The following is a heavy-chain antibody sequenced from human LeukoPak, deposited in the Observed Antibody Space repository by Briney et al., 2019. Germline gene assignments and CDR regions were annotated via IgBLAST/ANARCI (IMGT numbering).Heavy chain of an antibody. J-gene: IGHJ4*02. CDR2: INPNSGGT. V-gene: IGHV1-2*02. Sequence: GASVKVSCKASGYTFTGYYMHWVRQAPGQGLEWMGWINPNSGGTNYAQKFQGRVTMTRDTSISTAYMELSRLRSDDTAVYYCARDQSLDTATPFPDYWGQGTLVTVSS. D-gene: IGHD5-18*01. CDR1: GYTFTGYY. CDR3: ARDQSLDTATPFPDY.